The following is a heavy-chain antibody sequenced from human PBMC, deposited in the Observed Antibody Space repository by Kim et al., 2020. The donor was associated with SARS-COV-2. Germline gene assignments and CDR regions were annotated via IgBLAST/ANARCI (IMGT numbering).Heavy chain of an antibody. V-gene: IGHV1-2*02. Sequence: ASVKVSCKVSGYNFNDHYIHWVRQAPGQGLEWMGWINPNGGETKYAEKFHGKASMTRDMSTNTAYVELYSLSFDDTAVYYCARDSDPYYWGQGTLVTVSS. CDR1: GYNFNDHY. CDR3: ARDSDPYY. CDR2: INPNGGET. J-gene: IGHJ4*02.